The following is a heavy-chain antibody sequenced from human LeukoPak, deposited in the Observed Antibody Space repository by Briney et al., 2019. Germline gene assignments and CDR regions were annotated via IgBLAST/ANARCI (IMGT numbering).Heavy chain of an antibody. Sequence: SETLSLTCAVYGGSFSGYYWSWIRQPPGKGLEWIGEINHSGSTSYNPSLKSRVTISVDTSKNQFSLKLSSVTAADTAVYYCAREARGVPDYWGQGTLVTVSS. CDR1: GGSFSGYY. J-gene: IGHJ4*02. CDR3: AREARGVPDY. V-gene: IGHV4-34*01. D-gene: IGHD1-1*01. CDR2: INHSGST.